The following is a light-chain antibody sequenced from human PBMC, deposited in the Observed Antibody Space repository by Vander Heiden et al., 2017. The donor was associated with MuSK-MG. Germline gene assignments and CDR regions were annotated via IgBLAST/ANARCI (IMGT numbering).Light chain of an antibody. CDR1: RSDVGSFNL. J-gene: IGLJ3*02. V-gene: IGLV2-23*02. CDR3: CSYAGSSTVV. Sequence: QSALPQPASVSGSPGQSITISCTGSRSDVGSFNLVSWYQQHPGNAPKLMISEVSKRPSGISNRFSASKSGNTASPPISGLQAEDEGDYYCCSYAGSSTVVFGGGTKLTVL. CDR2: EVS.